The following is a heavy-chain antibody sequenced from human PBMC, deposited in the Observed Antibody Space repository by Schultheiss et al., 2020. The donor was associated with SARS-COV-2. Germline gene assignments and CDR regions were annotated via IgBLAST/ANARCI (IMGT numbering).Heavy chain of an antibody. CDR3: ARWAQVGASDAFDF. CDR2: IKSKTDGGTT. CDR1: GFTFSNAW. V-gene: IGHV3-15*01. J-gene: IGHJ3*01. Sequence: GGSLRLSCAASGFTFSNAWMSWVRQAPGKGLEWVGRIKSKTDGGTTDYAAPVKGRFTISRDNSKNTLYLQMNSLRAEDTAVYYCARWAQVGASDAFDFWGQGTMVTVSS. D-gene: IGHD1-26*01.